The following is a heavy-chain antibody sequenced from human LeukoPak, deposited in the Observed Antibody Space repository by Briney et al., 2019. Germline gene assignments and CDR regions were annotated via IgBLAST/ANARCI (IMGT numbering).Heavy chain of an antibody. CDR3: ARDAFDCSSTSCYERWFDP. Sequence: ASVKVSYKASGYTFTSYGISWVRQAPGQGLEWMGWISAYNGNTNYAQKLQGRVTMTTDTSTSTAYMELRSLRSDDTAVYYCARDAFDCSSTSCYERWFDPWGQGTLVTVSS. CDR1: GYTFTSYG. V-gene: IGHV1-18*01. CDR2: ISAYNGNT. J-gene: IGHJ5*02. D-gene: IGHD2-2*01.